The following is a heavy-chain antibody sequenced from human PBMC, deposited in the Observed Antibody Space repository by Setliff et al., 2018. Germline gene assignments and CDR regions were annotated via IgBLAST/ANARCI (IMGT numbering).Heavy chain of an antibody. Sequence: KTSETLSLTCAVSGVTISNTASYWSWIRQPAGKGLEWIGQIYVGRNTYYNPSLESRVTISLDASKNQFSLKLSSVTAADTAVYYCARHKTGAVGTGEHFQHWGQGTLVTVSS. CDR1: GVTISNTASY. V-gene: IGHV4-61*09. CDR2: IYVGRNT. D-gene: IGHD6-19*01. CDR3: ARHKTGAVGTGEHFQH. J-gene: IGHJ1*01.